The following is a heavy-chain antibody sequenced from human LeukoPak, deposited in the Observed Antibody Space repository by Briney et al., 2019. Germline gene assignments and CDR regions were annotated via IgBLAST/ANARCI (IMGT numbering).Heavy chain of an antibody. CDR3: ATKGYTYPSY. J-gene: IGHJ4*02. CDR2: ISYDGSNK. CDR1: GFTFSSYA. D-gene: IGHD5-18*01. V-gene: IGHV3-30*04. Sequence: GGSLRLSCAASGFTFSSYAMHWVRQAPGKGLEWVAVISYDGSNKYYADSVKGRFTISRDNSKNTLYLQMNSLRAEDTAVYYCATKGYTYPSYWGQGTPVTVSS.